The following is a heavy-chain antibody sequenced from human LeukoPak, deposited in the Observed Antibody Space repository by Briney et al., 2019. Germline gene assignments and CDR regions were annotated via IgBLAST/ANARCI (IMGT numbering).Heavy chain of an antibody. V-gene: IGHV5-51*01. D-gene: IGHD3-10*01. CDR1: GYSFTSYW. J-gene: IGHJ5*02. Sequence: GESLKISCKGSGYSFTSYWIGWVRQMPGKGLEWMGIIYPGDSDTRYSPSFQGQVTISADKSLSTAYLQWSSLKASDTAMYYGARLQYYGSGSLGGFDPWGQGTLVTVSS. CDR3: ARLQYYGSGSLGGFDP. CDR2: IYPGDSDT.